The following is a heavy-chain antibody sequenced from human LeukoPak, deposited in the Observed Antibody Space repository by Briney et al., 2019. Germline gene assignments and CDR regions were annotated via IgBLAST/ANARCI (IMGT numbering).Heavy chain of an antibody. J-gene: IGHJ4*02. CDR1: GGSISSGNYY. V-gene: IGHV4-61*09. D-gene: IGHD3-3*01. Sequence: SQTLSLTCTVFGGSISSGNYYWSWIRQPAGKGLEWIGHIYTSGSTNYNPSLKSRVTISVDTSKNQFSLKLSSVTAADTAVYYCAREGYDSLWGQGTLVTVSS. CDR3: AREGYDSL. CDR2: IYTSGST.